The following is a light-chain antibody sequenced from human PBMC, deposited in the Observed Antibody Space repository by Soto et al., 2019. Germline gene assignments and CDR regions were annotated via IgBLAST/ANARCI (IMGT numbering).Light chain of an antibody. CDR3: QKYSSVPV. Sequence: DIQMTQSPPSLSASVGDRVTITCRASQGIRNFVAWYQQKPGKAPKLLIYAASTLQSGLPSRFSGSGPGTDFTLTINSRQPEDGATYSCQKYSSVPVFGPGTKVEMK. CDR1: QGIRNF. V-gene: IGKV1-27*01. J-gene: IGKJ3*01. CDR2: AAS.